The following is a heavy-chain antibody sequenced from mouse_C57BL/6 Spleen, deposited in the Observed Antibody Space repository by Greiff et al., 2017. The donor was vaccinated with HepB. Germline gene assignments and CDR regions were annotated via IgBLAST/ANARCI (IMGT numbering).Heavy chain of an antibody. CDR3: ASYYDYDVGAMGY. V-gene: IGHV2-2*01. CDR2: IWSGGST. D-gene: IGHD2-4*01. Sequence: QVQLQQSGPGLVQPSQRLSITCTVSGFSLTSYGVHWVRQSPGKGLEWLGVIWSGGSTDYNAAFISRLSISKDNSKSQVFFKMNSLQADDTAIYYCASYYDYDVGAMGYWGQGPSVTVSS. CDR1: GFSLTSYG. J-gene: IGHJ4*01.